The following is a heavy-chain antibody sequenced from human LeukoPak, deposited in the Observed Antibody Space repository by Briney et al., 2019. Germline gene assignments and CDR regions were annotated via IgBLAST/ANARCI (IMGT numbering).Heavy chain of an antibody. CDR2: INHSGST. V-gene: IGHV4-34*01. CDR1: SGSFSGYY. Sequence: PSETLSLTCAVYSGSFSGYYWSWIRQPPGKGLEWIGEINHSGSTNYNPSLKSRVTISVDTSKNQFSLKLSSVTAADTAVYYCARVRGVIISYYYYGMDVWGQGTTVTVSS. D-gene: IGHD3-10*01. J-gene: IGHJ6*02. CDR3: ARVRGVIISYYYYGMDV.